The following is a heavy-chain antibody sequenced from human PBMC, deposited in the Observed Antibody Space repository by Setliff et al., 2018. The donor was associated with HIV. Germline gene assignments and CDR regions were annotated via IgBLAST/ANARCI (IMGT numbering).Heavy chain of an antibody. CDR2: INSGDTTT. CDR1: GFTLRSYK. Sequence: GSLRLSCAASGFTLRSYKMHWVRQGPGKGLVWVSRINSGDTTTNYADSVKGRFTISRDDAKNTLFLQMSSLRPEDTAVYYCARSPANTGYWVTPLWYMDVWGKGT. J-gene: IGHJ6*03. CDR3: ARSPANTGYWVTPLWYMDV. D-gene: IGHD3-9*01. V-gene: IGHV3-74*01.